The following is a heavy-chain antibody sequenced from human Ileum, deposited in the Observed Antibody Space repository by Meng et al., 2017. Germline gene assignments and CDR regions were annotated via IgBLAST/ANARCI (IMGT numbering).Heavy chain of an antibody. CDR1: GGSIRTSDW. CDR3: AREWSGSYRHFDY. D-gene: IGHD1-26*01. CDR2: IHHSGST. V-gene: IGHV4-4*02. J-gene: IGHJ4*02. Sequence: HGELPASGPRLLKPSGTPSLTCAVSGGSIRTSDWWSWVRQPPGKGLEWIGEIHHSGSTNYNPSLKSRVTISVDKSKNQFSLKLNSVTAADTAVYYCAREWSGSYRHFDYWGQGTLVTVSS.